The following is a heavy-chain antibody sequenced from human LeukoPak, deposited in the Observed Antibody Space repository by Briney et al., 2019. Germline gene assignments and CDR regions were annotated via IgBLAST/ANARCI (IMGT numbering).Heavy chain of an antibody. Sequence: GGSLRLSCAASGFTFSSYGMHWVRQAPGKGLEWVVVIWYDGSNKYYADSVKGRFTISRDNSKNTLYLQMNSLRAEDTAVYYCARGPSVVPAAITYWGQGTLVTVSS. CDR2: IWYDGSNK. D-gene: IGHD2-2*02. CDR1: GFTFSSYG. V-gene: IGHV3-33*01. CDR3: ARGPSVVPAAITY. J-gene: IGHJ4*02.